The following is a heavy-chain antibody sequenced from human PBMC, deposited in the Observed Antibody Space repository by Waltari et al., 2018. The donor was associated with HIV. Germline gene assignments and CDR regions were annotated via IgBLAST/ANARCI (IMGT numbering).Heavy chain of an antibody. CDR2: IFPDDSDT. J-gene: IGHJ4*02. CDR1: GYSFTSHW. V-gene: IGHV5-51*01. D-gene: IGHD6-13*01. CDR3: ARSYSSSWSGLDY. Sequence: EVQLVQSGAEVKKPGECLKIACKGSGYSFTSHWIGWVRQMPGKGLEWMGIIFPDDSDTSYSPSFHGQVTISVDKSISTAYLQWSSLKASDTAIYYCARSYSSSWSGLDYWGQGTLVTVSS.